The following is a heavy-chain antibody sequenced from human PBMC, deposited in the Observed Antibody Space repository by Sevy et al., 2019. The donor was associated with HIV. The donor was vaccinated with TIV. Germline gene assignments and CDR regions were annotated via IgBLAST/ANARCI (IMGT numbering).Heavy chain of an antibody. J-gene: IGHJ4*02. D-gene: IGHD3-10*01. CDR2: ISTYNDDT. Sequence: ASVKVSCKASGYTFTSHGISWVRLAPGQGLEWVGWISTYNDDTKYAQKVQGRVTMTTDTSTTTVFMELRSLRSDDTAIYYCARDLPPLDYYGSGSYYTSDYWGQGTLVTVSS. CDR3: ARDLPPLDYYGSGSYYTSDY. CDR1: GYTFTSHG. V-gene: IGHV1-18*01.